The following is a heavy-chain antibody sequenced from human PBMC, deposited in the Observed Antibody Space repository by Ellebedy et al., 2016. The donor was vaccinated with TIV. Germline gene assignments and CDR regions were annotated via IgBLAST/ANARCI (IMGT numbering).Heavy chain of an antibody. CDR2: INYSGRT. J-gene: IGHJ6*02. V-gene: IGHV4-59*01. CDR1: GGSIASYY. CDR3: AREDSNYSDRYYYYGLDV. Sequence: SETLSLXXSVSGGSIASYYWSWIRQPPGRGLEYIGYINYSGRTNFNPSLKSRVTLSVDLSKNQFSLRLTSVTAADTAVYYCAREDSNYSDRYYYYGLDVWGQGTTVTVSS. D-gene: IGHD4-11*01.